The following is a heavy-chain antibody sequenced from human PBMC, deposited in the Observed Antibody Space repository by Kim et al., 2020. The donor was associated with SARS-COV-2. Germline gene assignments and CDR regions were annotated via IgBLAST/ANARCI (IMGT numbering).Heavy chain of an antibody. CDR3: AKGAGWYDF. J-gene: IGHJ5*01. V-gene: IGHV4-59*01. CDR1: GVSITGSY. Sequence: SETLSLTCTVSGVSITGSYWSWLRQPPGEGLEWIAYVENSGRTNYNPSLKSRVAISMDSSQNQFSLRLNSVTAADSAVYYCAKGAGWYDFWGRGTLVTVS. D-gene: IGHD6-19*01. CDR2: VENSGRT.